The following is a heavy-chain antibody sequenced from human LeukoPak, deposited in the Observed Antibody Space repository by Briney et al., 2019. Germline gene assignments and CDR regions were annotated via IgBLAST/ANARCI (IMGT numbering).Heavy chain of an antibody. CDR1: GGSISSGGYY. J-gene: IGHJ4*02. Sequence: TLSLTCTVSGGSISSGGYYWSWIRQHPGKGLEWIGYIYYSGSTYYNPSLKSRVTISVDTSKNQFSLKLSSVTAADTAVYYCARRIAAAGLDYWGQGTLVTVSS. V-gene: IGHV4-31*03. D-gene: IGHD6-13*01. CDR3: ARRIAAAGLDY. CDR2: IYYSGST.